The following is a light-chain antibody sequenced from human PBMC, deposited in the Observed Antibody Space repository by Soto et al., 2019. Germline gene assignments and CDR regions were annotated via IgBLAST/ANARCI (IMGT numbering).Light chain of an antibody. CDR1: QSVSSNY. CDR2: GAS. V-gene: IGKV3-20*01. Sequence: EIVLTQSPGTLSLSPGERATLSCRASQSVSSNYLAWYQQKPGQAPRLLIYGASSRATGIPDRLSGSGSGTDFTLTISRLEPEDFAVYYCQQYGSSPWTFGQGAKVDIK. J-gene: IGKJ1*01. CDR3: QQYGSSPWT.